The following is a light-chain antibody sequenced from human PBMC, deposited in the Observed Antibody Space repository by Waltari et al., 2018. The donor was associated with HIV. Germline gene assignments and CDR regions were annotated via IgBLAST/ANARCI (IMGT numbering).Light chain of an antibody. CDR1: QSVSSSF. J-gene: IGKJ5*01. V-gene: IGKV3-20*01. CDR2: GAS. Sequence: EIVLTQSPGTLSLSPGESATLSCRASQSVSSSFLAWYQQKPGQAPRLLIYGASSRATGSPARFSGSGSGTDFSLTISRLEPEDCAVYSGQQYGSSPITFGQGTRLESK. CDR3: QQYGSSPIT.